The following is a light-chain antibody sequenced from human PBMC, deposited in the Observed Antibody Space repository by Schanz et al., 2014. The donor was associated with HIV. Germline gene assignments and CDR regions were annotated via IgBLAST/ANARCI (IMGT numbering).Light chain of an antibody. V-gene: IGKV1-5*03. CDR3: QQFHTYPYT. J-gene: IGKJ2*01. Sequence: IQMTQSPSTVSTSVGDRVTLTCRASQYISRWLAWYQQKPGQAPHLLIYQASTLQTGVSSRFSGSGSGTEFTLTISGLLPDDFATYFCQQFHTYPYTFGQGTKLEIK. CDR2: QAS. CDR1: QYISRW.